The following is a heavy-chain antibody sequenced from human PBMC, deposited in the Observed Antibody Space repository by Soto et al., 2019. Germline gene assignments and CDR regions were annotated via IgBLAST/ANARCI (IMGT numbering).Heavy chain of an antibody. V-gene: IGHV1-46*01. Sequence: ASVKVSCKASGYTFTSYYMHWVRQAPGRGLEWMGIINPSGGSTSYAQKFQGRVTMTRDTSTSTVYMELSSLRSEDTAVYYCARDRRTIFGVVPNWFDPWGQGTLVTVSS. CDR1: GYTFTSYY. CDR3: ARDRRTIFGVVPNWFDP. J-gene: IGHJ5*02. CDR2: INPSGGST. D-gene: IGHD3-3*01.